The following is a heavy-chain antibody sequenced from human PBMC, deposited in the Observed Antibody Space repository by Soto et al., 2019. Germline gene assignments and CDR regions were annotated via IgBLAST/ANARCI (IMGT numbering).Heavy chain of an antibody. V-gene: IGHV3-33*01. CDR2: IWYDGSNK. J-gene: IGHJ4*02. CDR1: GFTCSRYG. D-gene: IGHD3-3*01. Sequence: GGSLRLSCAASGFTCSRYGMHWVRQAPGKGLEWVAVIWYDGSNKYYADSVKGRFTIFRDNSKNTLYLQMNSLRAEDTAVYYCARGGVLGTIFGVVIPIDYWGQGTLVTVSS. CDR3: ARGGVLGTIFGVVIPIDY.